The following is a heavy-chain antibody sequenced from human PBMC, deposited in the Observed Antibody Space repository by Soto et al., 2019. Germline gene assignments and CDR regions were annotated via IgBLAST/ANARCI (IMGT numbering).Heavy chain of an antibody. Sequence: ASVKVSCKASGYTFTSYYMHWVRQAPGQGLEWMGIINPSGGSTSYAQKFQGRVTMTRDTSTSTVYMELSSLRSEDTAVYYCARSGDSSGYYYGVFEYWGQGTLVTVSS. V-gene: IGHV1-46*01. D-gene: IGHD3-22*01. J-gene: IGHJ4*02. CDR2: INPSGGST. CDR3: ARSGDSSGYYYGVFEY. CDR1: GYTFTSYY.